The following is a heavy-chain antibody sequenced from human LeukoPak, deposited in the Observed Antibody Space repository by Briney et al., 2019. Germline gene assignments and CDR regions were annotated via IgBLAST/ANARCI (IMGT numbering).Heavy chain of an antibody. CDR3: ASSSQYYDYVWGSYRPYYFDY. CDR2: IYYSGST. CDR1: GGSISSYY. Sequence: PSETLSLTCTVSGGSISSYYWSWIRQPPGKGLEWIGYIYYSGSTNYNPSLKSRVTISVDTSKNRFSLKLSSVTAADTAVYYCASSSQYYDYVWGSYRPYYFDYWGQGTLVTVSS. V-gene: IGHV4-59*08. D-gene: IGHD3-16*02. J-gene: IGHJ4*02.